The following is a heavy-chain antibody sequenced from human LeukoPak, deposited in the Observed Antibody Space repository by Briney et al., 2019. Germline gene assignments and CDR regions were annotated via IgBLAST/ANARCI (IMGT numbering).Heavy chain of an antibody. D-gene: IGHD3-9*01. V-gene: IGHV4-39*01. CDR2: IYYSGHT. CDR3: ARQRNYDILTGYRRGYGMDV. J-gene: IGHJ6*02. Sequence: SETLSLTCTVSGGSIVSTDYYWGWIRQPPGKGLEWIGSIYYSGHTYSNLSLKSRVIISVEMSKNQFSLKVPSVPAADTALYYCARQRNYDILTGYRRGYGMDVWGQGTTVTVSS. CDR1: GGSIVSTDYY.